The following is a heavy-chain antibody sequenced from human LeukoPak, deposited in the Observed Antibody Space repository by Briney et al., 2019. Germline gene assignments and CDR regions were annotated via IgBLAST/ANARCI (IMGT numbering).Heavy chain of an antibody. CDR3: AIPTIFGVANWFDP. D-gene: IGHD3-3*01. J-gene: IGHJ5*02. CDR1: GFTFSTYG. CDR2: IRYDGTNK. V-gene: IGHV3-30*02. Sequence: PGGSLRLSCAASGFTFSTYGMHWVRQAPGQGLEWVSFIRYDGTNKYYADSVKGRFTISRDSSKNTLYLQMNRLRAEDTAVYYCAIPTIFGVANWFDPWGQGTLVTVSS.